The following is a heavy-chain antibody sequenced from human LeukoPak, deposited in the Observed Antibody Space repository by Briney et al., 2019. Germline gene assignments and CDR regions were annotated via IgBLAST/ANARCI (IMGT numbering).Heavy chain of an antibody. V-gene: IGHV3-23*01. J-gene: IGHJ3*01. CDR3: AKVRDTREWYKDAFDV. D-gene: IGHD3-3*01. CDR2: ITGTGGHT. CDR1: GFTFSSYA. Sequence: GGSLRLSCAASGFTFSSYAMSWVRQAPGKGLEWVSAITGTGGHTYYVASVKGRFTVSRDNSRNTLDSQMSSLRGEDSAIYYCAKVRDTREWYKDAFDVWGQGTRVTVSS.